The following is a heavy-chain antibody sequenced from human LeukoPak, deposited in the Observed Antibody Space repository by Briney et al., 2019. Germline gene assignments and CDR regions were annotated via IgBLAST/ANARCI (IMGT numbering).Heavy chain of an antibody. J-gene: IGHJ6*03. V-gene: IGHV1-18*04. Sequence: ASVKVSCKASGYTFTSYYMHWVRQAPGQGLEWMGWISAYNGNTNYAQKLQGRVTMTTDTSTSTAYMELRSLRSDDTAVYYCARSTSSTVTTRYYYMDVWGKGTTVTISS. CDR3: ARSTSSTVTTRYYYMDV. CDR1: GYTFTSYY. CDR2: ISAYNGNT. D-gene: IGHD4-17*01.